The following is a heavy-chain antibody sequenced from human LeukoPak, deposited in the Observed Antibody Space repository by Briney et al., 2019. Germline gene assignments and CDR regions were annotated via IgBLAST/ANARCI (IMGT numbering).Heavy chain of an antibody. CDR3: ARSYCGGDCYLSYYYYGMDV. CDR2: ISSSGRST. CDR1: GSIFSDYY. V-gene: IGHV3-11*01. J-gene: IGHJ6*02. Sequence: GGSLRLSCAASGSIFSDYYMSWIRQAPGKGLEWVSYISSSGRSTYYADSVKGRFTISRDNAKKSLYLQMNSLRAEDTAVYYCARSYCGGDCYLSYYYYGMDVWGQGTTVTVSS. D-gene: IGHD2-21*02.